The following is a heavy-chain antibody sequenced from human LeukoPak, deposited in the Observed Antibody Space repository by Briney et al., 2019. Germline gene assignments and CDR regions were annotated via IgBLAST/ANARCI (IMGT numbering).Heavy chain of an antibody. CDR3: ARGNGIAARQDYYYMDV. CDR2: MSVNSGLI. D-gene: IGHD6-6*01. CDR1: GFTFRSYS. J-gene: IGHJ6*03. Sequence: GGSLRLSCAASGFTFRSYSMNWVRQAPGKGLEWLSSMSVNSGLIYYADSVKGRFTISRDNAKNSLYLQMNSLRAEDTAVYYCARGNGIAARQDYYYMDVWGKGTTVTVSS. V-gene: IGHV3-21*01.